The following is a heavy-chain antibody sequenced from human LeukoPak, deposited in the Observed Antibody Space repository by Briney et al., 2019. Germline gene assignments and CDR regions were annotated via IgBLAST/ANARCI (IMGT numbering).Heavy chain of an antibody. Sequence: ASVKVSCKASGYTFTSCGISWVRQAPGQGLEWMGWISAYNGNTNYAQKLQGRVTMTTDTSTSTAYMELRSLRSEGTAVYYCARAKYLYCSSTSCYLGVYYYYYMDVWGKGTTVTVSS. V-gene: IGHV1-18*01. CDR1: GYTFTSCG. CDR3: ARAKYLYCSSTSCYLGVYYYYYMDV. J-gene: IGHJ6*03. CDR2: ISAYNGNT. D-gene: IGHD2-2*01.